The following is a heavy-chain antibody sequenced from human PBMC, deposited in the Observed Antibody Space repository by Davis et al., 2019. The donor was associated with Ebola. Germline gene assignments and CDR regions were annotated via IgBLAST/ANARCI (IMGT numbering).Heavy chain of an antibody. D-gene: IGHD3-16*02. J-gene: IGHJ6*02. CDR3: ARDPIISLIVPSYGMDV. Sequence: GGSLRLSCTASGFAFTTYWMSWVPQAQGKGLEWLANITQDGSEEYYVDSVKGRFTISRDNAKNSLFLQMNSLRAEATAVYYCARDPIISLIVPSYGMDVWGPGTTVTVSS. V-gene: IGHV3-7*01. CDR1: GFAFTTYW. CDR2: ITQDGSEE.